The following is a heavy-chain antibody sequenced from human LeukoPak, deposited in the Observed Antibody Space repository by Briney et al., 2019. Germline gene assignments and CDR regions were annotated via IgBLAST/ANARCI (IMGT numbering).Heavy chain of an antibody. V-gene: IGHV3-23*01. CDR3: AKDPTVKGYYYMDV. D-gene: IGHD4-17*01. Sequence: SGGSLRLSCAASGFTFSSHAMSWVRQAPGKGLECVSAISGNGGSTYYADSVKGRFTISRDNYKNTLYLQMNSLRAEDTAVYYCAKDPTVKGYYYMDVWGKGTTVTISS. CDR1: GFTFSSHA. J-gene: IGHJ6*03. CDR2: ISGNGGST.